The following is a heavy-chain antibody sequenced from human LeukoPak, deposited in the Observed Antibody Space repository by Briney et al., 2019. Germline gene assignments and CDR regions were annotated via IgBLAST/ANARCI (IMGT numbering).Heavy chain of an antibody. Sequence: PGGSLRLSCTASGFPFTDYVIHWVRQAPGKGLEWVAVTSADESIKIYNDSVRGRFTISRDNSKNIQYLQLNSVRVDDTAVYYCARDPVLGAPDYLDYWGRGTLVTVSS. J-gene: IGHJ4*02. D-gene: IGHD1-26*01. CDR3: ARDPVLGAPDYLDY. V-gene: IGHV3-30-3*01. CDR2: TSADESIK. CDR1: GFPFTDYV.